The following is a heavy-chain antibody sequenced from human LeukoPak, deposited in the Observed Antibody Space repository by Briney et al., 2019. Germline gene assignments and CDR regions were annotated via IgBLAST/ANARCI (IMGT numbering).Heavy chain of an antibody. CDR3: ARDPPRTYYYDSSGDTGNY. V-gene: IGHV3-21*01. D-gene: IGHD3-22*01. J-gene: IGHJ4*02. CDR2: ISSSSSCI. Sequence: GGSLRLSCAASGFTFSSYSMNWVRQAPGKGLEWVSSISSSSSCIYYADSVKGRFTISRDNAKNSLYLQMNSLRAEDTAVYYCARDPPRTYYYDSSGDTGNYWGQGTLVTVSS. CDR1: GFTFSSYS.